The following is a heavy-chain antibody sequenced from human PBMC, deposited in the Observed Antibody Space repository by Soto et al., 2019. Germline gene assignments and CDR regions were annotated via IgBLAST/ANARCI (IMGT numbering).Heavy chain of an antibody. Sequence: QVQLQESGPRLVKPSQTLSLTCIVSGGSISSGGYYWSWIRQHPGKGLECIGYIYYSGGTSYNPSLKSRVTISVDRSKNQFSLRLSSVTAADTAVYYCSRVGSFDHLGQGTLVTVSS. CDR1: GGSISSGGYY. CDR2: IYYSGGT. CDR3: SRVGSFDH. J-gene: IGHJ4*02. D-gene: IGHD3-16*01. V-gene: IGHV4-31*03.